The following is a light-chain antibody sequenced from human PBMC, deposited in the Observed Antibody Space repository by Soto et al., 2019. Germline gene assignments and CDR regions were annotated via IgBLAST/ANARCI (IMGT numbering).Light chain of an antibody. CDR3: QQYGSSPPIT. CDR2: GAS. Sequence: EIVLTQSPGTLSLSPGERATFSCRASQSVSSSYLAWYQQKPGQAPRLLIYGASSRATGIPDRFSGSGSGTDFTLTISRLEPEDFAVYYCQQYGSSPPITFGGGTKVDIK. J-gene: IGKJ4*01. V-gene: IGKV3-20*01. CDR1: QSVSSSY.